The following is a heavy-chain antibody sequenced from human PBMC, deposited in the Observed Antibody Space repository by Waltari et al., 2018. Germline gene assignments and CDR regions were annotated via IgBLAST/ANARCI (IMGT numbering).Heavy chain of an antibody. J-gene: IGHJ4*02. D-gene: IGHD4-17*01. CDR3: ARVEVGDYDFDY. CDR1: GFRFPGPW. V-gene: IGHV3-74*02. CDR2: INSDGSST. Sequence: EVQLVESGGGLVQPWGSLRLSCAASGFRFPGPWMHWVRQAPGKGLVWVARINSDGSSTRYADSVKGRFTISRDNAKNTLYLQMNSLRAEDTAVYYCARVEVGDYDFDYWGQGTLVTVSS.